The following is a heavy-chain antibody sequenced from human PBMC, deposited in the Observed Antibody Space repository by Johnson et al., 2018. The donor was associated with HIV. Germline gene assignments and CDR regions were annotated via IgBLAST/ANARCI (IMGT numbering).Heavy chain of an antibody. CDR1: AFTFSNAW. CDR2: IKQDGSEK. Sequence: VQLVESGGGLIKPGGSLRLSCAASAFTFSNAWMSWVRQAPGKGLEWVANIKQDGSEKYYVDSVKGRFTISRDNAKKSLYLQINSLRAEDTALYYCAREGEYCTGGSCYNAFDIWGQGAMVTVSS. J-gene: IGHJ3*02. CDR3: AREGEYCTGGSCYNAFDI. D-gene: IGHD2-15*01. V-gene: IGHV3-7*03.